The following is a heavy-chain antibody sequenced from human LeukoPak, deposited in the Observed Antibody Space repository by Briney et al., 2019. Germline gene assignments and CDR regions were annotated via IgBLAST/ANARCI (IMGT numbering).Heavy chain of an antibody. J-gene: IGHJ4*02. CDR3: ARGQWYYDSSGYYSDY. V-gene: IGHV4-59*01. CDR1: GGSISSYY. CDR2: IYYSGST. Sequence: SETLSLTCTVSGGSISSYYWSWIRQPPGKGLEWIGYIYYSGSTNYNPSLKSRVTISVDTSKNQFSLKLSSVTAADTAVYYCARGQWYYDSSGYYSDYWGQGTLVTVSS. D-gene: IGHD3-22*01.